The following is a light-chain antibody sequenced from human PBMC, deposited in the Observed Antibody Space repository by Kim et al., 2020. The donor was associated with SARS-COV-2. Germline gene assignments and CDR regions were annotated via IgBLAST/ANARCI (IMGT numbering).Light chain of an antibody. CDR1: QSGASSY. J-gene: IGKJ5*01. CDR3: QQYDTSPIT. V-gene: IGKV3-20*01. CDR2: GAS. Sequence: SAGGGAALSCRAGQSGASSYLAWYQQKPGQAPRLLIYGASSRATGIPDRFSGSGSGTDFTLTISRLEPEDFAVYYCQQYDTSPITFGQGTQLEIK.